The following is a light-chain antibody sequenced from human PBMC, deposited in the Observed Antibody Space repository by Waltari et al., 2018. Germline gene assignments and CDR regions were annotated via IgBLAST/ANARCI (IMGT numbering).Light chain of an antibody. CDR2: YVY. CDR1: SSNVGTYKS. Sequence: QSALTQPRSVSGSPGQSVTISCTGTSSNVGTYKSVSCYQQHPGKAPRLIISYVYKRPSGVPDRFTGTKSGNTASLTISGLQAEDEADYYCCSYAGSYTYVFGSVTEVTVL. CDR3: CSYAGSYTYV. V-gene: IGLV2-11*01. J-gene: IGLJ1*01.